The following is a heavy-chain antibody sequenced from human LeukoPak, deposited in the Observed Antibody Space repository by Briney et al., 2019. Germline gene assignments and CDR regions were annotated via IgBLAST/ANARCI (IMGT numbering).Heavy chain of an antibody. CDR1: GFTFSSYW. Sequence: PGGSLRLSCAASGFTFSSYWMSRVRQAPGKGLEWVANIKQDGSEKYYVDSVKGRFTISRDNAKNSLYLQMNSLRAEDTAVYYCARTSKQWLLTNQFDYWGQGTLVTVSS. D-gene: IGHD6-19*01. J-gene: IGHJ4*02. V-gene: IGHV3-7*01. CDR3: ARTSKQWLLTNQFDY. CDR2: IKQDGSEK.